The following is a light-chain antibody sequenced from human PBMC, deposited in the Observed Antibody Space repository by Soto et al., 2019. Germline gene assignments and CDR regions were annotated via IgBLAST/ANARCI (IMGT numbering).Light chain of an antibody. V-gene: IGLV1-44*01. Sequence: QSVLTQPPSASGTPGQRVTISCSGSSSNIVSNTVNWYQHLPGTAPKLLIYANNQRPSGVPDRFSGSKSGTSASLAISGLQSDDEADYYCAAWYDSLSGLMVFGGGTKLTVL. CDR2: ANN. J-gene: IGLJ2*01. CDR1: SSNIVSNT. CDR3: AAWYDSLSGLMV.